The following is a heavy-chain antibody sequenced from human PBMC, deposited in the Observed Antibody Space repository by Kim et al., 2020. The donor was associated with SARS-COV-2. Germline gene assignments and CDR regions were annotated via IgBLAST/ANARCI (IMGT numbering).Heavy chain of an antibody. J-gene: IGHJ4*02. CDR1: GFTFSSYA. CDR3: ARDSGPRMGPSFWVRRQQWELLGGWGSGADY. V-gene: IGHV3-30-3*01. Sequence: GGSLRLSCAASGFTFSSYAMHWVRQAPGKGLEWVAVISYDGSNKYYADSVKGRFTISRDNSKNTLYLQMNSLRAEDTAVYYCARDSGPRMGPSFWVRRQQWELLGGWGSGADYWGQGTLVTVSS. CDR2: ISYDGSNK. D-gene: IGHD1-26*01.